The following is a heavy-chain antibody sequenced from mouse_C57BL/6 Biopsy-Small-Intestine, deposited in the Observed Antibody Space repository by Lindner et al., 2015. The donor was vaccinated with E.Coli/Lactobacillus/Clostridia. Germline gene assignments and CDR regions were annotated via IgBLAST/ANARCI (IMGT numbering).Heavy chain of an antibody. V-gene: IGHV1-18*01. CDR2: VNPNSGGT. D-gene: IGHD3-2*02. CDR3: ARRQLNWFDY. J-gene: IGHJ3*01. CDR1: GYTFTDYN. Sequence: VQLQESGPELVKPGASVKIPCKASGYTFTDYNMDWVKQSHVKGLEWIGDVNPNSGGTIYNQKFKGKATLTVDKSSGTAYMELRSLTSEDTAVYYCARRQLNWFDYWGQGTLVTVSA.